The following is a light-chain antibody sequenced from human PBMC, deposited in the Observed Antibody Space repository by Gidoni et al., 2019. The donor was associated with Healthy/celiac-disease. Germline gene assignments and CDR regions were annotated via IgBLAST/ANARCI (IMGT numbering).Light chain of an antibody. Sequence: DIQTTPSPSTLSASVGDRVTITCRASQSISSWLAWYQQKPGKAPKLLIYKASSLESGVPSRFSGSGSGTEFTLTISSLQPDDFATYYCQQYNTMGFTFGPGTKVDIK. CDR1: QSISSW. CDR3: QQYNTMGFT. J-gene: IGKJ3*01. V-gene: IGKV1-5*03. CDR2: KAS.